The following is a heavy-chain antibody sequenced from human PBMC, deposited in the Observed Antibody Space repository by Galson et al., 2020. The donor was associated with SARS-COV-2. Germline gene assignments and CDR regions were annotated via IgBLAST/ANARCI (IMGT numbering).Heavy chain of an antibody. J-gene: IGHJ6*02. CDR1: GGSFSGYY. D-gene: IGHD5-18*01. Sequence: SQASETLSLNCAVYGGSFSGYYWSWIRQPPGKGLEWIGEITHSGSTNYNPSLKSRVTISVDTSKNQFSLKLSSVTAADTAVYYCARGGGTIQLWSLYYYGMDVWGQGTTVTVSS. V-gene: IGHV4-34*01. CDR3: ARGGGTIQLWSLYYYGMDV. CDR2: ITHSGST.